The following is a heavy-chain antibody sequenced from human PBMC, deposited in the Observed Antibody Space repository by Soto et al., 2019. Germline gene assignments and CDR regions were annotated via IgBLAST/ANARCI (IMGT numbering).Heavy chain of an antibody. CDR3: AKDAGYCSSTSCPYYYYYMDV. J-gene: IGHJ6*03. Sequence: GGSLRLSCAASGFTFSSYGMHWVRQAPGKGLEWVAVISYDGSNKYYADSVKGRFTISRDNSKNTLYLQMNSLRAEDTAVYYCAKDAGYCSSTSCPYYYYYMDVWGKGTTVTVSS. V-gene: IGHV3-30*18. CDR2: ISYDGSNK. CDR1: GFTFSSYG. D-gene: IGHD2-2*01.